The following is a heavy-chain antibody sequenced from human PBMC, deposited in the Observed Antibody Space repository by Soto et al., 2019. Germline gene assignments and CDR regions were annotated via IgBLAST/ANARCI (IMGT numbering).Heavy chain of an antibody. J-gene: IGHJ2*01. Sequence: VQLVESGGGVVQPGRSLRLSCAASGFTFNSYAMHWVRQAPGKGLEWVALISYDGSNKYYADSVKGRFTISRDNSKNTLFVQMNSLRAEDTALYYCARDVSSGYYYVDWYFDLWGRGTLVTVSS. CDR2: ISYDGSNK. CDR3: ARDVSSGYYYVDWYFDL. CDR1: GFTFNSYA. V-gene: IGHV3-30-3*01. D-gene: IGHD3-22*01.